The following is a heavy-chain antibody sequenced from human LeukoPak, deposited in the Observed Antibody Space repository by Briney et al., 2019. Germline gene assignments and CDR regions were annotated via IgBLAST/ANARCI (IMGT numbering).Heavy chain of an antibody. CDR3: AKDMTPFFYGSGRDYFDY. J-gene: IGHJ4*02. V-gene: IGHV3-30*02. CDR1: GFTFSSYG. Sequence: GGSLRLSCAAPGFTFSSYGMHWVRQAPGKGLEWVAFIRYDGSNKYYADSVKGRFTISRDNSKNTLYLQMNSLRAEDTAVYYCAKDMTPFFYGSGRDYFDYWGQGTPVTVSS. D-gene: IGHD3-10*01. CDR2: IRYDGSNK.